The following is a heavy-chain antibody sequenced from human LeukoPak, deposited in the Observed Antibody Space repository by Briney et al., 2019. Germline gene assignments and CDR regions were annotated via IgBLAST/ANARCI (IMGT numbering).Heavy chain of an antibody. J-gene: IGHJ5*02. CDR1: GGSFSGYY. Sequence: SETLSLTCAVYGGSFSGYYWGWIRQPPGKGLEWIGSIYYSGSTYYNPSLKSRVTISVDTSKNQFSLKLSSVTAADTAVYYCARHQSGVEWLNVLWVPAQPSYNWFDPWGQGTLVTVSS. V-gene: IGHV4-39*01. D-gene: IGHD3-3*01. CDR3: ARHQSGVEWLNVLWVPAQPSYNWFDP. CDR2: IYYSGST.